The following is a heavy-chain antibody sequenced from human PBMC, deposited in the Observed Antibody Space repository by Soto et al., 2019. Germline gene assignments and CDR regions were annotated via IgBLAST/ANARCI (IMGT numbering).Heavy chain of an antibody. CDR1: GFTFSSYA. D-gene: IGHD1-7*01. CDR2: SSGSDGTT. V-gene: IGHV3-23*01. J-gene: IGHJ4*02. Sequence: GGSLRLSCAVSGFTFSSYAMSWVRQAPGRGLEWISASSGSDGTTWYADSVRGRFTISRDNSRSTVYLQMNSLRVEDTAIYYCARDRNYPRDQFDNWGQGILVTVSS. CDR3: ARDRNYPRDQFDN.